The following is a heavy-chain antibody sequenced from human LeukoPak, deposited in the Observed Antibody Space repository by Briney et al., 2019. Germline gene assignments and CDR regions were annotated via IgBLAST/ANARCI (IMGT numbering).Heavy chain of an antibody. Sequence: GGSLRLSCAASAFTVIDYYMSWIRQAPGKGLEWVSYISASGSSIYYADSVKGRFTISMDNAKNSLYLQMNSLTTEDTAVYYCASEYCTNGACYNPWGQGTLVTVSS. CDR1: AFTVIDYY. V-gene: IGHV3-11*01. CDR2: ISASGSSI. D-gene: IGHD2-8*01. CDR3: ASEYCTNGACYNP. J-gene: IGHJ5*02.